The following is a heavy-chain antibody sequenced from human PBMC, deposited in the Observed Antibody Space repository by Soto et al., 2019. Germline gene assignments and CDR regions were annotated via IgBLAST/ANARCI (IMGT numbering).Heavy chain of an antibody. CDR2: IWYDGSNK. V-gene: IGHV3-33*01. D-gene: IGHD1-1*01. CDR3: ARDPETGTSYWFDP. Sequence: SLRLSCAASGFTFSSYGMHWVRQAPGKGLEWVAVIWYDGSNKYYADSVKGRFTISRDNSKNTLYLQINSLRAEDTAVYYCARDPETGTSYWFDPWGQETLVTVSS. J-gene: IGHJ5*02. CDR1: GFTFSSYG.